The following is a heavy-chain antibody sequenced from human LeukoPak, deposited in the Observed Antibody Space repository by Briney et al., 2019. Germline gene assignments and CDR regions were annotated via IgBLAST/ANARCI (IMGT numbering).Heavy chain of an antibody. Sequence: ASVKVSCKASGYTFTGSYLHWVRQAPGQGVEWMGWINPNSGGTNYAQKFQGRVTMTRDTSITTAYMELSRLTSDDTAVYYCARLDTITNAFDYWGQGTLVTVSS. CDR2: INPNSGGT. CDR1: GYTFTGSY. D-gene: IGHD2-8*01. J-gene: IGHJ4*02. V-gene: IGHV1-2*02. CDR3: ARLDTITNAFDY.